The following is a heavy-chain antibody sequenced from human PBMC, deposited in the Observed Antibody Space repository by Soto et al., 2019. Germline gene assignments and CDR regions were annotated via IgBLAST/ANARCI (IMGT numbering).Heavy chain of an antibody. CDR3: PNGKDGVRDYYGMDV. CDR1: GLTFRDSG. J-gene: IGHJ6*01. CDR2: ISFDGSER. V-gene: IGHV3-30*18. D-gene: IGHD5-12*01. Sequence: QVHLVESGGGVVQPGTSLRLSCVVSGLTFRDSGMHWVRQAPGKGLEWVAVISFDGSERHYRDSVKGRFSISRDNSRKPLHLQSERLRGDDSAVYYWPNGKDGVRDYYGMDVW.